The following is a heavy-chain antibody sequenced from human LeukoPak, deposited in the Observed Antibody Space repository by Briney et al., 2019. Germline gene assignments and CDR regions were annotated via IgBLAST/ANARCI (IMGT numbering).Heavy chain of an antibody. J-gene: IGHJ4*02. V-gene: IGHV3-49*04. CDR1: GFAFEAFA. Sequence: GGSLRLSCTTSGFAFEAFAMSWVRQPAGKGLEWVGFIRRRAYGGAAEYAASVKGRFIISRDDSKGIAYLHMNSLKTEDTAVYYCSRNGLVDFDYWGQGSRVIVSP. CDR3: SRNGLVDFDY. CDR2: IRRRAYGGAA.